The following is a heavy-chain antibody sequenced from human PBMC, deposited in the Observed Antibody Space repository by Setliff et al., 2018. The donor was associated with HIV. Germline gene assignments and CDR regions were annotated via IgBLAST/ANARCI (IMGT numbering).Heavy chain of an antibody. CDR1: GGSISSGDYY. J-gene: IGHJ4*02. D-gene: IGHD5-12*01. CDR3: ASTYGGFNTLDYFDY. Sequence: LSETLSLTCTVSGGSISSGDYYWSWIRQPPGKGLEWIGYIYYSGSTYYNPCLKSRVTISVDTSKNQFSLKLSSVTAADTAVYYCASTYGGFNTLDYFDYWGQGTLVTVSS. CDR2: IYYSGST. V-gene: IGHV4-30-4*08.